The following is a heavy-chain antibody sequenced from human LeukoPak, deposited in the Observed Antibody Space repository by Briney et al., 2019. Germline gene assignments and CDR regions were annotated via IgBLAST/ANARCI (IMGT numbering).Heavy chain of an antibody. CDR2: IYSGGTT. CDR3: ARGGYSSSWYHFDY. J-gene: IGHJ4*02. CDR1: GFTFRSYW. D-gene: IGHD6-13*01. Sequence: PGGSLRLSCAASGFTFRSYWMRWVRQAPGKGLEWVSVIYSGGTTNYADSVKGRFTISRDNSKNTLFLQMNSLRAEDTAVYYCARGGYSSSWYHFDYWGQGTLVTVSS. V-gene: IGHV3-53*01.